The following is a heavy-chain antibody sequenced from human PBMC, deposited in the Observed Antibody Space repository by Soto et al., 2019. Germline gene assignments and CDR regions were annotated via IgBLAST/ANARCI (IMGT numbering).Heavy chain of an antibody. CDR2: TYYRSKWSY. CDR1: GDSVSSNSVT. V-gene: IGHV6-1*01. CDR3: ARATSATFDY. J-gene: IGHJ4*02. Sequence: SETLSLTCVISGDSVSSNSVTWNWIRQSPSRGLEWLGRTYYRSKWSYDYAESVKSRITIKPDTSKNQLSLQLNSVTPEDTAVYYCARATSATFDYWGQGTLVTVSS.